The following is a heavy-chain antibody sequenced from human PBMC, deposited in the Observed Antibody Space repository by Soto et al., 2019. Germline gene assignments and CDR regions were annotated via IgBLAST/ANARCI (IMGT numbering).Heavy chain of an antibody. V-gene: IGHV1-69*06. CDR3: ARTVVPAAMHYYYGMDV. J-gene: IGHJ6*01. Sequence: SVKVSCKASGGPFSSYAVSWVRQAPGQGLEWMGGIIPIFGTANYAQKFQGRVTITADKSTSTAYMELRSLRSEDTALYYCARTVVPAAMHYYYGMDVWGQGTTFTVSS. CDR1: GGPFSSYA. CDR2: IIPIFGTA. D-gene: IGHD2-2*01.